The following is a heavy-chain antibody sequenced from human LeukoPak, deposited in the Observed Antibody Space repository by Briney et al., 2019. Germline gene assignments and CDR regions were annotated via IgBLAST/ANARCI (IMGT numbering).Heavy chain of an antibody. V-gene: IGHV4-61*02. CDR2: IYTSGST. Sequence: SETLSLTCTVSGGSISSGSYYWSWIRQPAGKGLEWIGRIYTSGSTNYNPSLKSRVTMSVDTSKNQFSLKLSSVTAADTAVYYCARTLYSGYDSGPSFDYWGQGTLVTVSS. CDR1: GGSISSGSYY. D-gene: IGHD5-12*01. CDR3: ARTLYSGYDSGPSFDY. J-gene: IGHJ4*02.